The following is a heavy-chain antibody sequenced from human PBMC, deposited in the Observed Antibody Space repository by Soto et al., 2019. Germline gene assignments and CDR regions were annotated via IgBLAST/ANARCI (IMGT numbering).Heavy chain of an antibody. V-gene: IGHV3-30-3*01. Sequence: QVQLVQSGGGVVQPGRSLRLSCAASGFTFSNYAMQWVRQAPGKGLEWVAVVSSDGSNQNCAVSVKGRFTVSRDNSKNKLYLQMNNLRTDYTAIYSCAGEAFDSWGQGTLVTVSS. CDR3: AGEAFDS. CDR2: VSSDGSNQ. CDR1: GFTFSNYA. J-gene: IGHJ4*02.